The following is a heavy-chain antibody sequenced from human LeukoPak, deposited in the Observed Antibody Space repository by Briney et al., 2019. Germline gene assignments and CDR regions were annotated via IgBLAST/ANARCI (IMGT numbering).Heavy chain of an antibody. CDR1: GGSISSYY. Sequence: SETLSLTCTVSGGSISSYYWSWIRQPPGKGLEWIGYNYYSGSTNYNPSLKSRVTISVDTSKNQFSLKLSSVTAADTAVYYCARFFDAFDIWGQGTMVTVSS. CDR3: ARFFDAFDI. CDR2: NYYSGST. J-gene: IGHJ3*02. D-gene: IGHD3-3*01. V-gene: IGHV4-59*01.